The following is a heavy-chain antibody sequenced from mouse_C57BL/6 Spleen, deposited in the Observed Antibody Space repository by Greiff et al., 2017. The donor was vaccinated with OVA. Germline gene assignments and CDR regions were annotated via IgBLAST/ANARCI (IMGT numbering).Heavy chain of an antibody. V-gene: IGHV5-16*01. Sequence: EVKLMESEGGLVQPGSSMKLSCTASGFTFSDYYMAWVRQVPEKGLEWVANINYDGSSTYYLDSLKSRFIISRDNAKNILYLQMSSLKSEDTATDYCARDNYYGSYWYFDVWGTGTTVTVSS. CDR1: GFTFSDYY. CDR3: ARDNYYGSYWYFDV. J-gene: IGHJ1*03. D-gene: IGHD1-1*01. CDR2: INYDGSST.